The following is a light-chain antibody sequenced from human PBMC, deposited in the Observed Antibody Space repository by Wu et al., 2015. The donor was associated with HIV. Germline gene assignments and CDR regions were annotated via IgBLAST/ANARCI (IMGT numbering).Light chain of an antibody. CDR3: LQHNDYPWT. Sequence: DIQMTQSPSAMSASVGDRVTITCRASRGISNYLAWFQQKPGKVPKRLIYGASSLQSGVPSRFSGSGSGTEFTLTITGLQPEDFATYFCLQHNDYPWTFGQGTKVEIK. V-gene: IGKV1-17*03. CDR1: RGISNY. J-gene: IGKJ1*01. CDR2: GAS.